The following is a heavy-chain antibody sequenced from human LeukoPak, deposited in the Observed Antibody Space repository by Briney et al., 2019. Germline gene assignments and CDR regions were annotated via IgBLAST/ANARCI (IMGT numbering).Heavy chain of an antibody. CDR1: GYTFTTYG. CDR2: ISAYNGNT. J-gene: IGHJ6*02. Sequence: ASVKVSCKASGYTFTTYGISWVRQAPGQGLEWMGWISAYNGNTNYAQKLQGRVTMITDTSTSTAYMELRSLISDDTAVYYCARDRVFIHSGYDDYYYYGMDVWGQGTTVTVSS. CDR3: ARDRVFIHSGYDDYYYYGMDV. D-gene: IGHD5-12*01. V-gene: IGHV1-18*01.